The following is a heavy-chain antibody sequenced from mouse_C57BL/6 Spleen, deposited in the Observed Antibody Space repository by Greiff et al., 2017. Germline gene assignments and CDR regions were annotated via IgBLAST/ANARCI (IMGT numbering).Heavy chain of an antibody. D-gene: IGHD2-3*01. CDR2: INPNNGGT. V-gene: IGHV1-26*01. J-gene: IGHJ2*01. CDR1: GYTFTDYY. CDR3: ASRDGYYQYYFDY. Sequence: EVQLQQSGPELVKPGASVKISCKASGYTFTDYYMHWVKQSHGKSLEWIGDINPNNGGTSYNQKFKGKATLTVDKSSSTAYMELRSLTSEDSAVDYCASRDGYYQYYFDYWGQGTTLTVSS.